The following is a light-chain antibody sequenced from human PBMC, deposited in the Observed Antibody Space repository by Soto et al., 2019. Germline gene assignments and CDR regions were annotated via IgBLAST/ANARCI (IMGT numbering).Light chain of an antibody. V-gene: IGKV3-20*01. CDR3: QQYGSSPIT. CDR2: GAS. Sequence: EIVLTQSPGTLSLSPGERATLSCMASQSVSNNYLAWYQQKPGQGPRLLIYGASSRATGTPDRFSGSGSGADFTLTISRLEPEDFAVYYCQQYGSSPITFGQGTRLEIK. CDR1: QSVSNNY. J-gene: IGKJ5*01.